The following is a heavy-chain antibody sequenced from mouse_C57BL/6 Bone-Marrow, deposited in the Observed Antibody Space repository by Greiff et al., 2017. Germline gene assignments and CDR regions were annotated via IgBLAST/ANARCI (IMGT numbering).Heavy chain of an antibody. CDR2: VYPYNGGT. CDR3: ARVVITTVVATDWFAY. Sequence: VQLQQSGPVLVKPGPSVKISCKASGFTFTDYYMHWVKQSHGKSLEWIGLVYPYNGGTIYNQKFKGKATLTVDTSSSTAYMELNSLTSEDSAVYYCARVVITTVVATDWFAYWGQGTLVTVSA. J-gene: IGHJ3*01. V-gene: IGHV1-36*01. CDR1: GFTFTDYY. D-gene: IGHD1-1*01.